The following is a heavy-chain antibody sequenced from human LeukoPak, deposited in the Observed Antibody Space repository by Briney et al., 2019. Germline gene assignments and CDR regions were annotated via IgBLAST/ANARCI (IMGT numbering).Heavy chain of an antibody. CDR2: MNPDSGNT. Sequence: SVNVSCKASGSTFTNYHINWVRQATGQGLGWVGWMNPDSGNTGYAQKFQGRVTITKNTSISTAYMELSSLRSEDTALYYCARGPYCRSTSCPYYLDVWGKGTTVTVSS. D-gene: IGHD2-2*01. V-gene: IGHV1-8*03. CDR3: ARGPYCRSTSCPYYLDV. J-gene: IGHJ6*03. CDR1: GSTFTNYH.